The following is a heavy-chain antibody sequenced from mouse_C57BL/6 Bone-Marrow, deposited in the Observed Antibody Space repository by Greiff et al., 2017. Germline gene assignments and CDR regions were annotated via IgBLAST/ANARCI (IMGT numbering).Heavy chain of an antibody. CDR1: GYTFTSYW. CDR2: IDPSDSYT. J-gene: IGHJ4*01. CDR3: ARVAGSSLYYAMDY. D-gene: IGHD1-1*01. V-gene: IGHV1-69*01. Sequence: VQLQQSGAELVMPGASVKLSCKASGYTFTSYWMHWVKQRPGQGLEWIGEIDPSDSYTNYNQKFKGKSTLTVDKSSSTAYMQLSSLTSEDSAVYYCARVAGSSLYYAMDYWGQGTSVTVSS.